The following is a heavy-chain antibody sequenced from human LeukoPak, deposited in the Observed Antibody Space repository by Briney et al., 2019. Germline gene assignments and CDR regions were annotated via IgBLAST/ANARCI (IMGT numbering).Heavy chain of an antibody. Sequence: SETLSLTCTVSGGSISSSSYYWGWIRQPPGKGLEWIGSIYYSGSTNYNPSLKSRVTISVDTSKNQFSLKLSSVTAADTAVYYCARVGNDFWSGYYTGSWFDPWGQGTLVTVSS. CDR1: GGSISSSSYY. CDR3: ARVGNDFWSGYYTGSWFDP. CDR2: IYYSGST. D-gene: IGHD3-3*01. J-gene: IGHJ5*02. V-gene: IGHV4-39*07.